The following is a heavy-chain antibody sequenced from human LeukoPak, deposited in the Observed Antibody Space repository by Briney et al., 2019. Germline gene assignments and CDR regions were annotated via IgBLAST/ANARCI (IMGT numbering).Heavy chain of an antibody. CDR1: GYTFTSYG. J-gene: IGHJ4*02. CDR2: ISAHNGNT. CDR3: ARLHCSSTSCYIDY. V-gene: IGHV1-18*01. Sequence: ASVKVSCKASGYTFTSYGISWVRQAPGQGLEWMGWISAHNGNTNYAQKLQGRVTMTTDTSTSTAYMELRSLRSDDTAVYYCARLHCSSTSCYIDYWGQGTLVTVSS. D-gene: IGHD2-2*02.